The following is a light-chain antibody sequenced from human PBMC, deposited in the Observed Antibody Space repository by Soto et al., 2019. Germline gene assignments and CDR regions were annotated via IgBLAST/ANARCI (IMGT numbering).Light chain of an antibody. CDR1: ETVRSN. Sequence: RVMTQSPDTLSVSPGERATLSCRASETVRSNLAWYQQKPGQAPRLLIYAASTRATGIPARFIGNGSGTEFTLTISSLQSEDFEIYYCQQYSNWPITFGQGTRLEIK. CDR3: QQYSNWPIT. V-gene: IGKV3D-15*01. J-gene: IGKJ5*01. CDR2: AAS.